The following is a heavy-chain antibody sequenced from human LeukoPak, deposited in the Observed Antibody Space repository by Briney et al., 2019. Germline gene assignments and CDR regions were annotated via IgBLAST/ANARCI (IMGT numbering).Heavy chain of an antibody. CDR3: ARVSAVDGSFDY. CDR1: GYTFTGYY. Sequence: ASVKVSCKASGYTFTGYYMHWVRQAPGQGLEWMGWINPNSGGTNYAQKFQGRVTMTRDTSISTAYMGLSRLRSDDTAVYYCARVSAVDGSFDYWGQGTLVTVSS. CDR2: INPNSGGT. J-gene: IGHJ4*02. D-gene: IGHD6-19*01. V-gene: IGHV1-2*02.